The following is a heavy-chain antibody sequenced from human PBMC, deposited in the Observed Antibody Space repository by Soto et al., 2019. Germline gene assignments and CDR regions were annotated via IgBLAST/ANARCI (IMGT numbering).Heavy chain of an antibody. CDR3: ARAGYYDRSGHADNWLAP. J-gene: IGHJ5*02. V-gene: IGHV3-30-3*01. Sequence: QVQLVESGGGVVQPGKSLRLSCTASGFIFSNYSMHWVRQAPGKGLEWLSVISKDGSAKYYAVSVEGRFTISRDNSKNPVDLQLNSLRPEDTAIYYCARAGYYDRSGHADNWLAPWGQGILVRVSS. CDR2: ISKDGSAK. D-gene: IGHD3-22*01. CDR1: GFIFSNYS.